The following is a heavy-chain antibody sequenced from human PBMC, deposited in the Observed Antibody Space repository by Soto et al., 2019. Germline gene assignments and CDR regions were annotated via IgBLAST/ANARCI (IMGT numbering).Heavy chain of an antibody. V-gene: IGHV1-2*02. Sequence: ASVKVSCKASGYTFTGYYMHWVRQAPGQGLEWMGWINPNSGGTNYAQKFQGRVTMTRDTSISTAYMELSRLRSDDTAVYYCASLGMVRVVIFPPFYGMDVWGQGTTVTVSS. CDR3: ASLGMVRVVIFPPFYGMDV. D-gene: IGHD3-10*01. CDR1: GYTFTGYY. CDR2: INPNSGGT. J-gene: IGHJ6*02.